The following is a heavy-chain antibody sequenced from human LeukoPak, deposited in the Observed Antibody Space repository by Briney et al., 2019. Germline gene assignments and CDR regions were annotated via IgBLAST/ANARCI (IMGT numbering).Heavy chain of an antibody. D-gene: IGHD1-14*01. CDR2: ISGSGGNT. CDR3: AKAPGGLFDP. V-gene: IGHV3-23*01. J-gene: IGHJ5*02. Sequence: PGGSLRLSCAASGFTFSSYAMSWVRQAPGKGLEWVSAISGSGGNTYYADSVKDRFTISRDNSKNTLYLQMNSLRAEDSAVYYCAKAPGGLFDPWGQGTLVTVSS. CDR1: GFTFSSYA.